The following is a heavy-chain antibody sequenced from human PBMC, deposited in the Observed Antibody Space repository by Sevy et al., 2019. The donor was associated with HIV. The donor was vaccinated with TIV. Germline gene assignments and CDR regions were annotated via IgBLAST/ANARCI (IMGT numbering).Heavy chain of an antibody. CDR3: ARDLHDSSGYPICLSGY. CDR2: ISSSSSYI. CDR1: GFTFSSHS. D-gene: IGHD3-22*01. V-gene: IGHV3-21*01. J-gene: IGHJ4*02. Sequence: GGSLRLSCAASGFTFSSHSMNWVRQAPGKGLEWVSSISSSSSYIYYADSVKGRFTISRDNAKNSLYLQMNSLGADDTAVYDCARDLHDSSGYPICLSGYWGQGTLVTVSS.